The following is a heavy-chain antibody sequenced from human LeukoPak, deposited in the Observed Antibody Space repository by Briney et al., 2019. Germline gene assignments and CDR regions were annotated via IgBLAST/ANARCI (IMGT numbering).Heavy chain of an antibody. CDR1: GFTFSSYG. V-gene: IGHV3-33*06. CDR2: IWYDGKNE. Sequence: GGSLRLSCAASGFTFSSYGMHWVRQAPGKGLEWVADIWYDGKNEHFADSVKGRFTISRDNSKNTLYLQINSLRAEDTAAYYCAKGYCSGDSCYRPFDYWGQGTLVTVSS. D-gene: IGHD2-15*01. J-gene: IGHJ4*02. CDR3: AKGYCSGDSCYRPFDY.